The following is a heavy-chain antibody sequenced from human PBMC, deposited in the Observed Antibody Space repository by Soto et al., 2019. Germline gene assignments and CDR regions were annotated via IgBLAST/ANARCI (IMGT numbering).Heavy chain of an antibody. CDR3: AREESIAVAGIQPVGMDV. Sequence: QVQLVQSGAEVKKPGASVKVSCKASGYTFTGYYMHWVRQAPGQGLEWMGWINPNSGGTNYAQKFQGRVTMTRDTSISTAYMELSRLRSDDTAVYYCAREESIAVAGIQPVGMDVWGQGTTVTVSS. J-gene: IGHJ6*02. CDR1: GYTFTGYY. V-gene: IGHV1-2*02. D-gene: IGHD6-19*01. CDR2: INPNSGGT.